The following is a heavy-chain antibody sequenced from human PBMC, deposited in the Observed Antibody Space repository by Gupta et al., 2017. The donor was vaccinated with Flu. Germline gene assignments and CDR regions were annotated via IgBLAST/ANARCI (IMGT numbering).Heavy chain of an antibody. Sequence: QVQLQESGPGLVKPSETLSLTCTVSGGSISSYYWSWIRQPPGKGLEWIGYIYYSGNTNYNPSLKGRVTISVDTSKNQFSLKLSSVTAADTAVDYCARQAYDFWSGYQFHGMDVWGQGTTVTVSS. CDR2: IYYSGNT. D-gene: IGHD3-3*01. J-gene: IGHJ6*02. V-gene: IGHV4-59*01. CDR1: GGSISSYY. CDR3: ARQAYDFWSGYQFHGMDV.